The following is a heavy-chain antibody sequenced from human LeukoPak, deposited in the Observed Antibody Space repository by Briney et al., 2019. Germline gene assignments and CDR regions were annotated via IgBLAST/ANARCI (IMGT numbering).Heavy chain of an antibody. Sequence: ASVKVSCKASGYTFTGCYMHWVRQAPGQGLEWMGRINPNSGGTNYAQKFQGRVTMARDTSISTAYMELSRLRSDDTAVYYCARDLEAPYSSSWSYYYYYYGMDVWGQGTTVTVSS. CDR1: GYTFTGCY. D-gene: IGHD6-13*01. J-gene: IGHJ6*02. CDR3: ARDLEAPYSSSWSYYYYYYGMDV. V-gene: IGHV1-2*06. CDR2: INPNSGGT.